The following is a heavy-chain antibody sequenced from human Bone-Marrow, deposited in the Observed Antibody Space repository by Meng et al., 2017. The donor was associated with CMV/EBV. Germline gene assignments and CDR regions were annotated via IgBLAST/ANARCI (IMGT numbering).Heavy chain of an antibody. D-gene: IGHD1-26*01. CDR2: INWNGGST. CDR1: GFTFDDYG. J-gene: IGHJ5*02. V-gene: IGHV3-20*04. Sequence: GESLKISCAASGFTFDDYGMSWVRQAPGKGLEWVSCINWNGGSTGYADSVKGRFTISRDNAKNSLYLQMNSLRAEDTALYYCARDRIVRRGGSYFGWFDPWGQGTLVTVSS. CDR3: ARDRIVRRGGSYFGWFDP.